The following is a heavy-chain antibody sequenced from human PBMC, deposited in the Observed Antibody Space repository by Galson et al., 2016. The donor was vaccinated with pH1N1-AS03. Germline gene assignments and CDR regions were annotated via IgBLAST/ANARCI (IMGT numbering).Heavy chain of an antibody. CDR3: ARNRRGGGGLDH. CDR2: INTDTGYT. V-gene: IGHV1-3*04. J-gene: IGHJ4*02. CDR1: GYTFTSHV. D-gene: IGHD3-16*01. Sequence: SVKVSCKASGYTFTSHVVDWVRQAPGQSLEWMGWINTDTGYTKYSQKFQGRVTSTKDTSATPAYMEVNSLTSEDTAVYYCARNRRGGGGLDHWGQGTLVTVSS.